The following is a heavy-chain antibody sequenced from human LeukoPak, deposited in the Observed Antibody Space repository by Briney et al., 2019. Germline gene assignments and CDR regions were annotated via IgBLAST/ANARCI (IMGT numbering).Heavy chain of an antibody. Sequence: GGSLRLSCAASGFTFDDYAMHWVRQAPGKGLEWVSGISWNSGSIGYADSVKGRFTISRDNAKNSLYLQMNSLRAEDTALYYCAKDMYYYDSSGYPPYYFDYWGQGTLVTVSS. CDR2: ISWNSGSI. D-gene: IGHD3-22*01. J-gene: IGHJ4*02. V-gene: IGHV3-9*01. CDR3: AKDMYYYDSSGYPPYYFDY. CDR1: GFTFDDYA.